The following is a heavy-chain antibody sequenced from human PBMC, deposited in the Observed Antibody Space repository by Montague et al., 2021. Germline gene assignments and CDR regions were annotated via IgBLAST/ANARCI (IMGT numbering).Heavy chain of an antibody. CDR1: GFPFNDYI. D-gene: IGHD2-21*02. CDR3: SREGTSGRDSYDGMDV. CDR2: ITCSSYI. J-gene: IGHJ6*02. V-gene: IGHV3-69-1*02. Sequence: YRRLSCAASGFPFNDYIIHWVRQAPGKGLEWVSSITCSSYISFSESLGGRFTITSDNATSSQYLQINSLRTEDTAVYYCSREGTSGRDSYDGMDVWGQGTTVTVSS.